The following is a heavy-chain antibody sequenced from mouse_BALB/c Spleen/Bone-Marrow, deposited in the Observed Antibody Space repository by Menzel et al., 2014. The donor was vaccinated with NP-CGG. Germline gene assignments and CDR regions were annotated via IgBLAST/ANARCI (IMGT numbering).Heavy chain of an antibody. D-gene: IGHD2-3*01. CDR3: ARSDGYRDMDY. CDR1: GYAFSSSW. Sequence: QVQLQQSGPELVKPGASVKISCKASGYAFSSSWMNWVKQRPGQGLEWIGRIYPGDGDTKYNGKFKGKATLTADKSSSTAYMQLSSLTSVDSAVYFCARSDGYRDMDYWGQGTSVTVSS. V-gene: IGHV1-82*01. J-gene: IGHJ4*01. CDR2: IYPGDGDT.